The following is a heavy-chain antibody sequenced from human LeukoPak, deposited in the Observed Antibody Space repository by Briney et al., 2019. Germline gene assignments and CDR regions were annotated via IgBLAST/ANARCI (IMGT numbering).Heavy chain of an antibody. J-gene: IGHJ3*02. CDR2: IYYSGST. CDR1: GGSISSYY. CDR3: ARDYWGSSWYGGAFDI. Sequence: SETLSLTCTVSGGSISSYYWTWFRQPPGKGRGWMGYIYYSGSTNYNPSLKSRVTISVDTSKNQFSLKLSSVTAADTAVYYCARDYWGSSWYGGAFDIWGQGTMVTVSS. D-gene: IGHD6-13*01. V-gene: IGHV4-59*01.